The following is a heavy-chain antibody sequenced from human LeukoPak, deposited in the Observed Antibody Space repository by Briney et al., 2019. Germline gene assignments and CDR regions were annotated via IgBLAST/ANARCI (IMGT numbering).Heavy chain of an antibody. CDR2: ISRSSTYR. Sequence: SGGSLRLSCAASGFTFSSYSMNWVRQAPGKGLEWVSSISRSSTYRYYADSVKGRFTISRDNSKNTLYLQMNSLRAEDTAVYYCAKDFYDSSGYHIDYWGQGTLVTVSS. CDR3: AKDFYDSSGYHIDY. V-gene: IGHV3-21*04. CDR1: GFTFSSYS. J-gene: IGHJ4*02. D-gene: IGHD3-22*01.